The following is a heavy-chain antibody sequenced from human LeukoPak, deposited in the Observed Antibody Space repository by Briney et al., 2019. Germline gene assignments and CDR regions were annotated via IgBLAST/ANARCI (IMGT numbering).Heavy chain of an antibody. V-gene: IGHV3-23*01. CDR1: GFTFSSYA. Sequence: PGGSLRLSCAASGFTFSSYAMSWVRQAPGKGLEWVSAISGSGGSTYYADSVKGRFTISRDNSKNTLYLQMNSLRAEDTAAYYCAKILQAYYYDSSGYLGSDYWGQGTLVTVSS. D-gene: IGHD3-22*01. J-gene: IGHJ4*02. CDR3: AKILQAYYYDSSGYLGSDY. CDR2: ISGSGGST.